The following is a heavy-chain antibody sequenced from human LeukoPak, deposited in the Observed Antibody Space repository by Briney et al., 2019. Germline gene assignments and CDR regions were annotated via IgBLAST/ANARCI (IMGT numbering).Heavy chain of an antibody. CDR2: IYTSGST. V-gene: IGHV4-61*02. J-gene: IGHJ6*03. CDR3: ARGIGHYYYYMDV. CDR1: GGSISSGTYY. D-gene: IGHD3-16*02. Sequence: PSETLSLTCTVSGGSISSGTYYWSWLRQPAGKGLEWIGRIYTSGSTNYNPSLKSRVSILVDTSKKQFSLKLSSVTAADTAGYYCARGIGHYYYYMDVWGTGTTVTVSS.